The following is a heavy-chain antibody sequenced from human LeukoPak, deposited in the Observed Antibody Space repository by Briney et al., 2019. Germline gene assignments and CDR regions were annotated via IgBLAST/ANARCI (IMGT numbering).Heavy chain of an antibody. CDR3: AREEVPHGFDI. CDR1: GGSISTYY. J-gene: IGHJ3*02. CDR2: IYYSGST. Sequence: SETRSLTCTVAGGSISTYYWSWIRQHPGKELVYIGYIYYSGSTNYNSSLKSRVTMSLDTSKNQFSLKLSSVTAADTAVYYCAREEVPHGFDIWGQGTMVTVSS. V-gene: IGHV4-59*01.